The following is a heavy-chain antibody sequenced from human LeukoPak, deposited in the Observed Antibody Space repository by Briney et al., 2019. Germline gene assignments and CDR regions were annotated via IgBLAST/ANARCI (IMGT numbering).Heavy chain of an antibody. CDR1: GSSISSGDYY. CDR3: ARGAPSWIQLWSANFDY. J-gene: IGHJ4*02. Sequence: SETLSLTCTVSGSSISSGDYYWSWIRQPPGKGLEWIGYIYYSGSTYYNPSLKSRVTISVDTSKNQFSLKLSSVTAADTAVYYCARGAPSWIQLWSANFDYWGQGTLVTVSS. CDR2: IYYSGST. V-gene: IGHV4-30-4*08. D-gene: IGHD5-18*01.